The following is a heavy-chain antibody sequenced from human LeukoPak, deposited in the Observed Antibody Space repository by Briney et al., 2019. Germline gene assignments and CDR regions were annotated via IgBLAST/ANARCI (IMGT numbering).Heavy chain of an antibody. J-gene: IGHJ3*02. D-gene: IGHD5-24*01. V-gene: IGHV4-34*01. CDR1: GGSFSGYY. Sequence: SETLSLTCAVYGGSFSGYYWSWIRQPPGKGLEWIGEINHSGSNNYNPSLKSRVTISVDTSKNQFSLKLSSVTAADTAVYYCATRVEGAFDIWGQGTMVTVSS. CDR2: INHSGSN. CDR3: ATRVEGAFDI.